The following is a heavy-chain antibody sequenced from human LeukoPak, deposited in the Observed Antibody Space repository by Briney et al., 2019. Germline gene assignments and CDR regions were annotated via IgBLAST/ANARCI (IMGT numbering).Heavy chain of an antibody. CDR1: VYTFTSYD. V-gene: IGHV1-8*01. CDR3: ARGPPESSNSDY. CDR2: MNPNSANT. D-gene: IGHD6-13*01. J-gene: IGHJ4*02. Sequence: GASVKVSYKASVYTFTSYDINWVRQATGQGGEWMGWMNPNSANTGYAQKFQGRVTMTRNTTISTDYMELSSLRSEDTAVYYCARGPPESSNSDYWGQGTLVTVSS.